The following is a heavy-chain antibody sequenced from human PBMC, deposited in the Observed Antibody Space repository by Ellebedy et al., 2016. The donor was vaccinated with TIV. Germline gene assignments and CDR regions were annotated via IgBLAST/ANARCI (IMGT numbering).Heavy chain of an antibody. CDR2: ISGSGGST. J-gene: IGHJ4*02. CDR1: GFTFSSFV. Sequence: GESLKISCAASGFTFSSFVMSWVRQAPGKGLEWVSAISGSGGSTYYADSVKGRCTISRDISRNTLYLQMNSLRAEDTAVYYCAKDRALGYCTGGSCSTKWGQGTLVTVSS. D-gene: IGHD2-15*01. V-gene: IGHV3-23*01. CDR3: AKDRALGYCTGGSCSTK.